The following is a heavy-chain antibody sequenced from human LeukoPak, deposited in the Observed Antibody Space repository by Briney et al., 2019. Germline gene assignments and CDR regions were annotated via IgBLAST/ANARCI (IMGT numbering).Heavy chain of an antibody. CDR2: IYHSGST. J-gene: IGHJ4*02. CDR3: ARCALDYYYDSSGYFDY. D-gene: IGHD3-22*01. CDR1: GGSISSGGYS. Sequence: PSQTLSLTCAVSGGSISSGGYSWSWLRQPPGKGLEWIGYIYHSGSTYYNPSLKSRVTISVDRSKNQFSLKLSSVTAADTAVYYCARCALDYYYDSSGYFDYWGQGTLVTVSS. V-gene: IGHV4-30-2*01.